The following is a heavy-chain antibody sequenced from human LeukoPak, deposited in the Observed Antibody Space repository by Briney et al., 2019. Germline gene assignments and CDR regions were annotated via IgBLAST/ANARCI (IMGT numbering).Heavy chain of an antibody. V-gene: IGHV5-51*01. D-gene: IGHD3-3*01. Sequence: GESLKISCKGSGYSFTSYWSGWVRQMPGKGLGWMGIIYHGDSDTRDSPSFHGQVTISPDQSISTAYLQSSSLKASDTAMYYCARHKRFLEWSYADAFDIWGQGTMVTVSS. CDR3: ARHKRFLEWSYADAFDI. J-gene: IGHJ3*02. CDR2: IYHGDSDT. CDR1: GYSFTSYW.